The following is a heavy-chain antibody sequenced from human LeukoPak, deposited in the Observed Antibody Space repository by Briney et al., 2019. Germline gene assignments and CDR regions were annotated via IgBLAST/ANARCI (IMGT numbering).Heavy chain of an antibody. CDR1: GGSLSSYY. CDR2: IYDSGST. CDR3: ARHGTAGYSSTWSDY. V-gene: IGHV4-59*01. Sequence: SETLSLTCTVSGGSLSSYYWSWIRQPPRKGLERMGYIYDSGSTNYNPALKSRVTISVDTSKNQFSLKLTSVTAADTAVYYCARHGTAGYSSTWSDYWGQGTLVTVSS. D-gene: IGHD6-13*01. J-gene: IGHJ4*02.